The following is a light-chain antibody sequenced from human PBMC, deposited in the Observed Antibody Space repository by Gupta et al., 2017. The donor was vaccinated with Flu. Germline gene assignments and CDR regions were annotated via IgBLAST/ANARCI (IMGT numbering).Light chain of an antibody. CDR3: LKDNNAPPT. V-gene: IGKV1-27*01. J-gene: IGKJ2*01. Sequence: AWYLQKPGKFPKLLIYFGSTRQSGVPSRFIGSGSGTDFTLTISSLQPEDVGIYYCLKDNNAPPTFGQGTKLEIK. CDR2: FGS.